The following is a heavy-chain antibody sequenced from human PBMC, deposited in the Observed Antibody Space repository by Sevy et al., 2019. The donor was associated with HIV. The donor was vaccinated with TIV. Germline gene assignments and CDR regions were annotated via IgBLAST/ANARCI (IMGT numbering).Heavy chain of an antibody. Sequence: GGSLRLSCAASGFTFSSYAMHWVRQAPGKGLEWVAVISYDGSNKYYADSVKGRFTISRDNSKNTLYLQMNSLRAEDTAVYYCAREGYSNYLDYWGQGTLVTVSS. V-gene: IGHV3-30-3*01. CDR3: AREGYSNYLDY. CDR2: ISYDGSNK. D-gene: IGHD4-4*01. J-gene: IGHJ4*02. CDR1: GFTFSSYA.